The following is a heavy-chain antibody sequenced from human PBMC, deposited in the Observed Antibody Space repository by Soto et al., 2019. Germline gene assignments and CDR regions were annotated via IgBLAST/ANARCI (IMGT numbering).Heavy chain of an antibody. D-gene: IGHD1-26*01. J-gene: IGHJ4*02. V-gene: IGHV4-28*01. CDR1: GYSTSSSNW. CDR3: ERREIQGINDH. CDR2: IYYSGTT. Sequence: PSDTRSLTGAVSGYSTSSSNWWGWIRQPPEKGLEWIGYIYYSGTTYYNPSLKSRVTMSVDTSKNQFSLKLTSVTAVDTAVYYCERREIQGINDHWGQGALGT.